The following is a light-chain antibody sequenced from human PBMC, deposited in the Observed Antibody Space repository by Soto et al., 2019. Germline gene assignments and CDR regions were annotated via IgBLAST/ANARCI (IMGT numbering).Light chain of an antibody. Sequence: QSVLTQPPSVSAAPGQKVTISCSGSSSNIGNNYVSWYQQLPGTAPKLLIYDNNKRPSGIPDRFSGSKSGTSATLGITGLQTGDEADYYCGTWDSSLGAGRDVVFGGGTKLTVL. J-gene: IGLJ2*01. CDR3: GTWDSSLGAGRDVV. CDR2: DNN. CDR1: SSNIGNNY. V-gene: IGLV1-51*01.